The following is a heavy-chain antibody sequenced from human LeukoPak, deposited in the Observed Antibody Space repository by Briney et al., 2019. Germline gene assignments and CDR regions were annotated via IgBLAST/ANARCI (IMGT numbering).Heavy chain of an antibody. Sequence: PGGSLRLSCAASGFTFSDNWMHWVRQAPGKGLVWVSRIEGDGTGTVYADSVKGQFTISRDNAKNTLYLQMNSLRAEDTAVYYCTRDYYYRMDVWGKGTTVTVSS. J-gene: IGHJ6*04. CDR1: GFTFSDNW. CDR3: TRDYYYRMDV. CDR2: IEGDGTGT. V-gene: IGHV3-74*01.